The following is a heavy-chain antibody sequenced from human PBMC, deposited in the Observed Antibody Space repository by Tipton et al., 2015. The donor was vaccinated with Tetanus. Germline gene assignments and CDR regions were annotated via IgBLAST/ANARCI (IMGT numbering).Heavy chain of an antibody. CDR1: GDSVSGYY. CDR2: VYYTGDT. D-gene: IGHD1-20*01. V-gene: IGHV4-59*02. J-gene: IGHJ3*02. Sequence: LRLSCTVSGDSVSGYYWSWIRQPPGKGLEWVGYVYYTGDTNYNPSLKSRVTISMDRSENKISLKMTSVTAADTTVYYCARRRFTWNRGGFDIWVQETMV. CDR3: ARRRFTWNRGGFDI.